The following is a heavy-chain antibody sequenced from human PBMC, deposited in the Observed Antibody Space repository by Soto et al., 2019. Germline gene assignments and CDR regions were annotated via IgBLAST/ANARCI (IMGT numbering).Heavy chain of an antibody. Sequence: PSETLSLTCTVSGGSISSGGYYWSWIRQHPGKGLEWIGYIYYSGSTYYNPSLKSRVTISVDTSKNQFSLKLSSVTAADTAVYYCARGELWSSTYYFDYWGQGTLVTVSS. J-gene: IGHJ4*02. V-gene: IGHV4-31*03. CDR3: ARGELWSSTYYFDY. CDR2: IYYSGST. CDR1: GGSISSGGYY. D-gene: IGHD3-10*01.